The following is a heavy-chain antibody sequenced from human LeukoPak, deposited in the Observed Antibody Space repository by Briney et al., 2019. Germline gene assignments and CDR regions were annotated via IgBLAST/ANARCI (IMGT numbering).Heavy chain of an antibody. CDR3: ARSGYSYGPYNWFDP. J-gene: IGHJ5*02. D-gene: IGHD5-18*01. CDR1: GYSFTSYW. CDR2: IYPGDSHT. V-gene: IGHV5-51*01. Sequence: GASLKISCKGSGYSFTSYWIGWVRQLPGKGLEWMGIIYPGDSHTRYSPSFQGQVTISADKSISTAYLQWSSLEASDTAMYYCARSGYSYGPYNWFDPWGQGTLVTVSS.